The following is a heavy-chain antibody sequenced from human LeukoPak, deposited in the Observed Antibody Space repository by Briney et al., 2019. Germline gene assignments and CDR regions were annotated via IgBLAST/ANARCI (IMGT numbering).Heavy chain of an antibody. Sequence: PSETLSLTCTVSGGSISTSNYYWGWIRQPPGKGLEWIGEINHSGSTNYNPSLKSRVTISVDTSKNQFSLKLSSVTAADTAVYYCARWGVTYRRGSYWGQGTLVTVSS. CDR2: INHSGST. CDR1: GGSISTSNYY. D-gene: IGHD2-21*02. V-gene: IGHV4-39*07. CDR3: ARWGVTYRRGSY. J-gene: IGHJ4*02.